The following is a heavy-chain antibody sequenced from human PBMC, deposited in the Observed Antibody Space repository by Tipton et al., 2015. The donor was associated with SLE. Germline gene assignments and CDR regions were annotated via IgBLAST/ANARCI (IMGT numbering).Heavy chain of an antibody. D-gene: IGHD2-21*01. CDR3: AGRGDLVVEVAYLDY. CDR1: GGSISSSSYY. CDR2: VYYSGST. V-gene: IGHV4-39*07. J-gene: IGHJ4*02. Sequence: TLSLTCTVSGGSISSSSYYWGWIRQPPGKGLEWTGSVYYSGSTSYNPSLKSRVTISIDTSKRQFSLQLSSVTAADTAVYYCAGRGDLVVEVAYLDYWGQGILVTVSS.